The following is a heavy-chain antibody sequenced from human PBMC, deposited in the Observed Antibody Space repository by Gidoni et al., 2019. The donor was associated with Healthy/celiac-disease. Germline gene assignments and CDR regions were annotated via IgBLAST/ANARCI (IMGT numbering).Heavy chain of an antibody. V-gene: IGHV1-46*01. CDR3: ARVGLRSYSNLDY. Sequence: QVQLVQSGAEVKKPGASVKVSCKASGYTFTSYDMHWVRQAPGQGFEWMVIINPSGGTTSYAQKFQGRVTMTRDTSTSTVYMELSSLRSEDTAVYYCARVGLRSYSNLDYWGQGTLVTVSS. D-gene: IGHD4-4*01. J-gene: IGHJ4*02. CDR1: GYTFTSYD. CDR2: INPSGGTT.